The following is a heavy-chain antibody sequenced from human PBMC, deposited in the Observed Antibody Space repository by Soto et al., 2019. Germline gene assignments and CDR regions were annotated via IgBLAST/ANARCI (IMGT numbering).Heavy chain of an antibody. CDR2: ISAYNGNT. J-gene: IGHJ5*02. V-gene: IGHV1-18*04. Sequence: ASVKVSCKASGYTFTSYGISWVRQAPGQGLEWMGWISAYNGNTNYAQKLQGRVTMTTDTSTSTAYMELRSLRSDDTAVYYCARDPWHHGNGGNWFDPWGQGTLVTVSS. CDR3: ARDPWHHGNGGNWFDP. D-gene: IGHD1-1*01. CDR1: GYTFTSYG.